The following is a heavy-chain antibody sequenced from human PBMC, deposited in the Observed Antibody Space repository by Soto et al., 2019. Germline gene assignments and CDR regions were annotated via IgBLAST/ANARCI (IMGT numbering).Heavy chain of an antibody. Sequence: GGSLRLSCAASGFTFDDYAMRWVRQAPGKGLEWVSGISWNSGSIGYADSVKGRFTISRDNAKNSLYLQMNSLRAEDTALYYCAKDPYCTNVVCYTSIWIDTWCQGTLVTVSS. D-gene: IGHD2-8*01. CDR1: GFTFDDYA. V-gene: IGHV3-9*01. J-gene: IGHJ5*02. CDR2: ISWNSGSI. CDR3: AKDPYCTNVVCYTSIWIDT.